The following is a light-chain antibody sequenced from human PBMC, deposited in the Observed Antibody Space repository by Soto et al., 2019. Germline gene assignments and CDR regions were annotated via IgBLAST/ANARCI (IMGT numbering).Light chain of an antibody. J-gene: IGLJ1*01. CDR3: YSYTSSSTYV. CDR2: EVI. Sequence: QSVLTQPPSVSGSPRQSVTISCTGTSSDVGSYNRVSWYKQPPGAAPKLVIYEVIHRPSGVPDRFSGSKSGNTASLTISGLQAEDEADFYCYSYTSSSTYVFGTGTKVTVL. V-gene: IGLV2-18*02. CDR1: SSDVGSYNR.